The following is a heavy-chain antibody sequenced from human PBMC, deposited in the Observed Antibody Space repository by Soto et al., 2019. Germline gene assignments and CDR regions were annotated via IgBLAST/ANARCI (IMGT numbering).Heavy chain of an antibody. D-gene: IGHD5-12*01. CDR3: ARDSPDIVATDFDY. CDR1: GFTFSSYW. V-gene: IGHV3-7*01. Sequence: GGSLRLSCAASGFTFSSYWMSWVRQAPGKGLEWVANIKQDGSEKYYVDSVKGRFTISRDNAKNSLYLQMNSLRAEDTAVYYCARDSPDIVATDFDYWGQGTLVTVSS. J-gene: IGHJ4*02. CDR2: IKQDGSEK.